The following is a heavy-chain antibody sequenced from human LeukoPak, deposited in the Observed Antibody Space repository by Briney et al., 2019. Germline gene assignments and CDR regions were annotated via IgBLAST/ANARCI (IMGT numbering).Heavy chain of an antibody. J-gene: IGHJ5*02. V-gene: IGHV3-7*01. CDR3: ARDKWELNL. CDR1: GFSFSRYW. Sequence: GGSLRLSCAASGFSFSRYWMSWVRQAPGKGLEWVANIKQDGSEKNYVDSVKGRFTISRDNAKNSLYLQVNSLRAEDTAVYYCARDKWELNLWGQGTLVTVSS. D-gene: IGHD1-26*01. CDR2: IKQDGSEK.